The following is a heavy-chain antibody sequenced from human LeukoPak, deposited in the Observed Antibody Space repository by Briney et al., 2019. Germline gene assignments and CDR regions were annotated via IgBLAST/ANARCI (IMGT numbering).Heavy chain of an antibody. J-gene: IGHJ3*01. D-gene: IGHD6-13*01. CDR2: IYYSGTT. V-gene: IGHV4-39*07. Sequence: MASETLSLTCIISSGSISTSNYYWGWIRQPPGKGLEWIGSIYYSGTTYYNPSLKSQVTISVDTSKNQFSLKLSSVTAADTALYYCVRSSSIWPHYTLDVWGQGTVVTVSS. CDR3: VRSSSIWPHYTLDV. CDR1: SGSISTSNYY.